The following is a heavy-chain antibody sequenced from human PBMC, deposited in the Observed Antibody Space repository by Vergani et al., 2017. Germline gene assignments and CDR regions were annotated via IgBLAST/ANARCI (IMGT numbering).Heavy chain of an antibody. CDR1: GGSISSGGYY. CDR3: ARGAGYCTNGVCWNWWFDP. Sequence: QVQLQESGPGLVKPSQTLSLTCTVSGGSISSGGYYWSWIRQHPGKGLEWIGYIYYSGSTYYNPSLKSRVTISVDTSKNQFSLKLSSVTAADTAGYYCARGAGYCTNGVCWNWWFDPWGQGTLVTVSS. J-gene: IGHJ5*02. D-gene: IGHD2-8*01. V-gene: IGHV4-31*03. CDR2: IYYSGST.